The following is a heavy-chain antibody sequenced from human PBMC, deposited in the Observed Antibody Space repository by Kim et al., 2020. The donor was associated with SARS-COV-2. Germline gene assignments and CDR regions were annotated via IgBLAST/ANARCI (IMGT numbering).Heavy chain of an antibody. V-gene: IGHV3-23*01. D-gene: IGHD3-22*01. CDR3: AKWSYDSSGYYFGPEYFQH. CDR2: ISGSGGST. Sequence: GGSLRLSCAASGFTFSSYAMSWVRQAPGKGLEWVSAISGSGGSTYYADSVKGRFTISRDNSKNTLYLQMNSLRAEDTAVYYCAKWSYDSSGYYFGPEYFQHWGQGTLVTVSS. CDR1: GFTFSSYA. J-gene: IGHJ1*01.